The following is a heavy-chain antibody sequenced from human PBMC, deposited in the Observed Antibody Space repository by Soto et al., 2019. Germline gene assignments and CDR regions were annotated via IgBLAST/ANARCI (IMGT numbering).Heavy chain of an antibody. CDR2: IIPIFGTA. V-gene: IGHV1-69*01. J-gene: IGHJ6*02. Sequence: QVQLVQSGAEVKKPGSSVKVSCKASGGTFSSYAISWVRQAPGQGLEWIGGIIPIFGTANYAQKFQGRVTITADESTSTAYMELSSLRSEDTAVYCCATTPYSGYDWGDYYYYGMDVWGQGTTVTVSS. CDR3: ATTPYSGYDWGDYYYYGMDV. CDR1: GGTFSSYA. D-gene: IGHD5-12*01.